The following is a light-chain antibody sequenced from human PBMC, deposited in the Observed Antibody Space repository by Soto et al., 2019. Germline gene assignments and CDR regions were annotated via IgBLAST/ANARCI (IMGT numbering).Light chain of an antibody. V-gene: IGKV3-20*01. CDR2: GAS. CDR3: QQYDSSPIT. Sequence: EIGLTQSPGTLSLSPGERATLSCRASQTVSRMYLSWFQQKPGQAPRLLIYGASSRATGIPDRFSGSGSGTDFTLTITPLEPDDFVVYFCQQYDSSPITFGQGTRLEIK. CDR1: QTVSRMY. J-gene: IGKJ5*01.